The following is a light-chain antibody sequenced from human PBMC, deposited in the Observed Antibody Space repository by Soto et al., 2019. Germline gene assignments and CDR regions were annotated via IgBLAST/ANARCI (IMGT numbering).Light chain of an antibody. J-gene: IGKJ2*01. CDR2: NTS. Sequence: EIVLRQSPATLSLSPGERATLSCRASQSVNTYLAWYQQKPGQAPRLLIYNTSNRATGIPARFSGSGSGTDFTLTISSLEPEDSAVYYCQQRSNWLSYMYTFGQGTKLEIK. V-gene: IGKV3-11*01. CDR1: QSVNTY. CDR3: QQRSNWLSYMYT.